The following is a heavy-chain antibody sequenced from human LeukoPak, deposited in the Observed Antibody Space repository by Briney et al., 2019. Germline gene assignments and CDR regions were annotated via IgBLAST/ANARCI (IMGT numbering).Heavy chain of an antibody. J-gene: IGHJ4*02. D-gene: IGHD6-13*01. V-gene: IGHV3-7*01. Sequence: GGSLRLSCAASTFAFSSYAMTWVRQAPGKGLEWVANIKQDGSEKYYVDSVKGRFTISRDNAKNSLYLQMNSLRAEDTAVYYCARRWWQQLVVTLFDYWGQGTLVTVSS. CDR2: IKQDGSEK. CDR3: ARRWWQQLVVTLFDY. CDR1: TFAFSSYA.